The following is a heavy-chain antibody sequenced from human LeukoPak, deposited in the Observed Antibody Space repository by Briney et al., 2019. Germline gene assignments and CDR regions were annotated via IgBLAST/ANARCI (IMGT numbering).Heavy chain of an antibody. Sequence: SETLSLTCTVSGGSISSSSYYWGWIRRPPGKGLEWIGNIYYSGSTYYNPSLKSRVTISVDTSKNQFSLKLSSVTAADTAVYYCARLVFVTMVRGVIDYWGQGTLVTVSS. J-gene: IGHJ4*02. CDR2: IYYSGST. CDR1: GGSISSSSYY. D-gene: IGHD3-10*01. CDR3: ARLVFVTMVRGVIDY. V-gene: IGHV4-39*01.